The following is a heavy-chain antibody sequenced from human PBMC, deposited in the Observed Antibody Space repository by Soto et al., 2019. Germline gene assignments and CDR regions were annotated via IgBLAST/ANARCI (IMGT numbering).Heavy chain of an antibody. V-gene: IGHV3-74*01. Sequence: GGSLRLSCAASGFTFSMYWMHWVRQVPGKGPEWVSRINDDGISTNYADSVKGRFTISRDNAKNTLYLQMNALRVEDTAVYYCTRGHRSTSTGTGDFWGQGTLVTVPS. D-gene: IGHD1-1*01. CDR3: TRGHRSTSTGTGDF. CDR1: GFTFSMYW. J-gene: IGHJ4*02. CDR2: INDDGIST.